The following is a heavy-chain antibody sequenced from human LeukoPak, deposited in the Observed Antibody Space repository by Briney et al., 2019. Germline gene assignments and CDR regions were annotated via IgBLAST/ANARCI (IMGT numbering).Heavy chain of an antibody. CDR3: ARGNGDSLLYGMDV. J-gene: IGHJ6*04. D-gene: IGHD4-17*01. Sequence: GRSLRLSCAASGFTFSSYGMHWVRQAPGKGLEWVAVIWYDGSNKYYADSVKGRLTISRDNSKNTLYLQMNSLRAEDTAVYYCARGNGDSLLYGMDVWGKGTTVTVSS. CDR2: IWYDGSNK. V-gene: IGHV3-33*01. CDR1: GFTFSSYG.